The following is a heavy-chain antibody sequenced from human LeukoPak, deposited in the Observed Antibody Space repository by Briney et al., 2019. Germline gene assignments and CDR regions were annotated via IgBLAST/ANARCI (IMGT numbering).Heavy chain of an antibody. CDR1: GGTFSSYA. Sequence: SVKVSCKASGGTFSSYAISWVRPAPGQGLEWMGGIVPIFGTANYVQTFQGRVTITADKSTSTAYMELSSLRSEDTAVYYCARPYDSSGYYYDYWGQGTLVTVSS. CDR3: ARPYDSSGYYYDY. CDR2: IVPIFGTA. J-gene: IGHJ4*02. V-gene: IGHV1-69*06. D-gene: IGHD3-22*01.